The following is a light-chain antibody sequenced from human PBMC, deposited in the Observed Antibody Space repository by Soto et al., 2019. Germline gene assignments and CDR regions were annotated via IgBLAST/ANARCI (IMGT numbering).Light chain of an antibody. V-gene: IGKV3-15*01. Sequence: EIVLTQSPATLSLSPGERATLSCRASQSVRSNLAWYQQKPGQAPRLLIYGASTRATGIPARFSGSGSGTEFTLTISSLQSEDFAIYYCQQYNDWPATFGLGTKVDIK. CDR1: QSVRSN. CDR3: QQYNDWPAT. CDR2: GAS. J-gene: IGKJ1*01.